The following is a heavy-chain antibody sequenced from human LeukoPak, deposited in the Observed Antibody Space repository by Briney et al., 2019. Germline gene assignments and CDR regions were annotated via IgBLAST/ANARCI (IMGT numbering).Heavy chain of an antibody. CDR3: ARGGIVAGTSWFDP. CDR2: INPNSGGT. Sequence: GASVKVSCKASGYTFTGYYMHWVRQAPGQGLEWMGWINPNSGGTNYAQKFQGWVTMTRDTSISTAYMELSRLRSDDTAVYYCARGGIVAGTSWFDPWGQGTLVTVSS. J-gene: IGHJ5*02. CDR1: GYTFTGYY. D-gene: IGHD6-19*01. V-gene: IGHV1-2*04.